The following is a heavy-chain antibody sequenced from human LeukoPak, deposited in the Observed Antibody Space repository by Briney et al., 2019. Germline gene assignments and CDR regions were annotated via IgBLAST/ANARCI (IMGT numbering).Heavy chain of an antibody. J-gene: IGHJ6*02. CDR3: AKDPHYSGSLNYYYYGMDV. Sequence: GGSLRLSCAASGFTFSSYGMHWVRQAPGKGLEWVAVISYDGSNKYYADSVKGRFTISRDNSKNTLYLQMNSLRAEDTAVYYCAKDPHYSGSLNYYYYGMDVWGQGTTVAVSS. CDR2: ISYDGSNK. V-gene: IGHV3-30*18. CDR1: GFTFSSYG. D-gene: IGHD1-26*01.